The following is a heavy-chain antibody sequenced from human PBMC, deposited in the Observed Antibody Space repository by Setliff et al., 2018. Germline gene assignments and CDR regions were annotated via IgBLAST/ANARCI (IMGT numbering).Heavy chain of an antibody. D-gene: IGHD3-16*01. CDR3: SRFGLYYEAVYGGGDYYYYGMDV. J-gene: IGHJ6*02. CDR2: ISGYNGNT. V-gene: IGHV1-18*01. Sequence: ASVKVSCKASGYTFTSYGFSWVRQAPGQGLEWMGWISGYNGNTNYAQKVQGRVTMTTDTSTETIYMELRSLRADDTAVYYCSRFGLYYEAVYGGGDYYYYGMDVWGQGTTVTV. CDR1: GYTFTSYG.